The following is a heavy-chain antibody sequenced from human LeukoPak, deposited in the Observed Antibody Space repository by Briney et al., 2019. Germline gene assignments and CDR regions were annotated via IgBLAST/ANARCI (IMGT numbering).Heavy chain of an antibody. CDR1: GFTFSSYA. Sequence: PGRSLRLSCAASGFTFSSYAMHWVRQAPGKGLEWVAVISYDGSNKYYADSVKGRFTISRDNSKNTLYLQMNSLRAEDTAVYYCARSVDRAMVTPDYWGQGTMVTVSS. CDR3: ARSVDRAMVTPDY. V-gene: IGHV3-30-3*01. CDR2: ISYDGSNK. J-gene: IGHJ4*02. D-gene: IGHD5-18*01.